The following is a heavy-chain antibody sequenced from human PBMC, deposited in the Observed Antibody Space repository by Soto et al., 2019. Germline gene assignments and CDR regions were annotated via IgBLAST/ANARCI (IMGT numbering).Heavy chain of an antibody. D-gene: IGHD2-21*01. V-gene: IGHV3-23*01. CDR2: ISGNGSST. CDR1: GFIFSLYA. J-gene: IGHJ4*02. Sequence: EVQLLQSGGGLVQPGGSLRLSCAASGFIFSLYAMSWVRQAPGKGLEWVSAISGNGSSTYYADSVKGRFSISRDNSRNTLFVQVNRRRAEDAAVYYWAKGSSAYCGRSTCYLSRLDGWGQGTLVTVSS. CDR3: AKGSSAYCGRSTCYLSRLDG.